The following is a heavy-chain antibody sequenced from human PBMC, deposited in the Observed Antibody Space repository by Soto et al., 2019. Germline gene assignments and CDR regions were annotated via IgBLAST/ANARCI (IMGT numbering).Heavy chain of an antibody. V-gene: IGHV3-23*01. CDR2: FSGSGSST. Sequence: GGSLSLSCAASGFTFSSYAMSWVRQAPGKGLEWVSAFSGSGSSTYYADSVKGRFASYRDNAKNTLYLQMNSLRAEDTALYDCSKDRYSSSWGYFQHEGQGTLVTVSS. CDR3: SKDRYSSSWGYFQH. J-gene: IGHJ1*01. D-gene: IGHD6-13*01. CDR1: GFTFSSYA.